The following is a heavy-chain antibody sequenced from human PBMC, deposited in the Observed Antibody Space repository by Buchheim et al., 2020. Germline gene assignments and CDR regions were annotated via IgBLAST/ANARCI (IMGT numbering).Heavy chain of an antibody. J-gene: IGHJ5*02. CDR1: GGSFSGYY. V-gene: IGHV4-34*01. Sequence: QVQLQQWGAGLLKPSETLSLTCAVYGGSFSGYYWSWIRQPPGKGLEWIGEINHSGSTNYNPSLKSRVTISVDTSKNQSSLKLSSVTAADTAVYYCARGRRDYSNYFSPHNWFDPWGQGTL. CDR3: ARGRRDYSNYFSPHNWFDP. CDR2: INHSGST. D-gene: IGHD4-11*01.